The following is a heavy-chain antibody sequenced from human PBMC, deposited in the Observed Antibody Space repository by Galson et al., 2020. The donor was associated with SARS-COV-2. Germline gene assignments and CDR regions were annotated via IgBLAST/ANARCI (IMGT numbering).Heavy chain of an antibody. D-gene: IGHD1-26*01. CDR3: AKQNLVGAY. V-gene: IGHV3-30*18. Sequence: GGSLRLSCAASGFTFSSYGMHWVRQAPGKGLEWVAVISYDGSNKYYADSVKGRFTISRDNSKNTLYLQMNSLRAEDTAVYYCAKQNLVGAYWGQGTLVTVSS. J-gene: IGHJ4*02. CDR2: ISYDGSNK. CDR1: GFTFSSYG.